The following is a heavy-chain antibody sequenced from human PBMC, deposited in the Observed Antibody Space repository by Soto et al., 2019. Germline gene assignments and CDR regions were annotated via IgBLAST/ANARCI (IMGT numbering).Heavy chain of an antibody. CDR3: AKAMLGATDY. Sequence: ESGGGVVQPGRSLRLSCAASGFTFSSYGMHWVRQAPGKGLEWVAVISYDGSNKYYADSVKGRFTISRDNSKNTLYLQMNSLRAEDTAVYYCAKAMLGATDYWGQGTLVTVSS. CDR1: GFTFSSYG. V-gene: IGHV3-30*18. J-gene: IGHJ4*02. CDR2: ISYDGSNK. D-gene: IGHD1-26*01.